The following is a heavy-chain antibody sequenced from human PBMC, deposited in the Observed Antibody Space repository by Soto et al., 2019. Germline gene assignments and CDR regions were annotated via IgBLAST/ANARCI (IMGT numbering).Heavy chain of an antibody. V-gene: IGHV3-53*01. CDR3: AVVATDTGWFDP. J-gene: IGHJ5*02. Sequence: GGSLRLSCAASGFTVSSNYMSWVRQAPGKGLEWVSVIYSGGSTYYADSVKGRFTISRDNSKNTLYLQMNSLRAEDTAVYYCAVVATDTGWFDPWGQGTLVTFSS. CDR2: IYSGGST. CDR1: GFTVSSNY. D-gene: IGHD5-12*01.